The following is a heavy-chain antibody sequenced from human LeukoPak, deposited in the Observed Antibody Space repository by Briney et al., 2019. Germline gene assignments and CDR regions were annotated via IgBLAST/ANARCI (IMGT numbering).Heavy chain of an antibody. Sequence: PSETLSLTCAVSGGSISTTTYHWGWIRQPPGKGLEWIGNIYYSGSTSYNPSLKSRVTIFLDTSKNQFSLRLTSVTAADTAVYYCAREGLRGEYFDYWGQGTLVTVSS. D-gene: IGHD2-8*01. J-gene: IGHJ4*02. CDR2: IYYSGST. CDR1: GGSISTTTYH. CDR3: AREGLRGEYFDY. V-gene: IGHV4-39*01.